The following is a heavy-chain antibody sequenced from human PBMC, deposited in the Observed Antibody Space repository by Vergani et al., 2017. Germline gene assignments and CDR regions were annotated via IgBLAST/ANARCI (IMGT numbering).Heavy chain of an antibody. Sequence: VQLQESGPGLVKPSQTLSLTCSVSGVSVSSTAFYWNWSRQPAGKGLEWIGRIYGSGNSNYNPSLESRVTISRDTSKNQFSLKVHSVTAADTAVYYCAGGESRPGWLDPWGQGILVTVSS. D-gene: IGHD3-16*01. CDR1: GVSVSSTAFY. CDR3: AGGESRPGWLDP. J-gene: IGHJ5*02. V-gene: IGHV4-61*02. CDR2: IYGSGNS.